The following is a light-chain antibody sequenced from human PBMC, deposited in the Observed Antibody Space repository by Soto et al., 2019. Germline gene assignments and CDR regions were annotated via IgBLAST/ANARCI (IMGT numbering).Light chain of an antibody. CDR1: QSLLHSDNYNY. Sequence: DIVVTQFPLSLPVTLGESASISCRSSQSLLHSDNYNYLHWYLQKPGQSLQLLIYLGSHRASGVPDRFRGSGSGTDFTLEISEVEAEDVGVYYCMQALQTPKTFGQGTKVEIK. CDR3: MQALQTPKT. J-gene: IGKJ1*01. V-gene: IGKV2-28*01. CDR2: LGS.